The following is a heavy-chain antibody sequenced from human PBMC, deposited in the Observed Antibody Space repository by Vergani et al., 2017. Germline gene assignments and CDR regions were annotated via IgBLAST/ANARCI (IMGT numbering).Heavy chain of an antibody. V-gene: IGHV3-33*01. D-gene: IGHD2-2*01. CDR2: IWYDGSNK. J-gene: IGHJ4*02. CDR1: GFTFSSYG. CDR3: ARAGYCSSTSCPYYFDY. Sequence: QVQLVESGGGVVQPGRSLRLSCAASGFTFSSYGMHWVRQAPGKWLEWVAVIWYDGSNKYYADSVKGRFTISRDNSKNTLYLQMNSLRAEDTAVYYCARAGYCSSTSCPYYFDYWGQGTLVTVSS.